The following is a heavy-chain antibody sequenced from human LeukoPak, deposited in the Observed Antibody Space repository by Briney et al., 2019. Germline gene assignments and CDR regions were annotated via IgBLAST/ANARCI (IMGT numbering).Heavy chain of an antibody. CDR1: GFTFSSYA. Sequence: TGGSLRLSCAASGFTFSSYAMHWVRQAPGKGLEYVSAISSNGGSTYYANSVKGRFTISRDNSKNTLYLQMNSLRAEDTAVYYCAAMTSVTTGGYWGQGTLVTVSS. CDR3: AAMTSVTTGGY. V-gene: IGHV3-64*01. J-gene: IGHJ4*02. D-gene: IGHD4-11*01. CDR2: ISSNGGST.